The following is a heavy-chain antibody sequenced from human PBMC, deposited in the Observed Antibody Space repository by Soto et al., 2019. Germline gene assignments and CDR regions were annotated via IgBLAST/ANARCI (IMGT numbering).Heavy chain of an antibody. CDR1: GDTFSFYT. J-gene: IGHJ4*02. Sequence: QLVQSGTEVKKPGSSVKVSCKASGDTFSFYTINWVRQAPGLGLEWVGRINPIVSMSNYAQKFQGRVSLTQDEXTSTACMELRSLRSDDTAMYFCAASYGSGYRAFDYWGQGALVIVSS. D-gene: IGHD3-10*01. CDR3: AASYGSGYRAFDY. CDR2: INPIVSMS. V-gene: IGHV1-69*02.